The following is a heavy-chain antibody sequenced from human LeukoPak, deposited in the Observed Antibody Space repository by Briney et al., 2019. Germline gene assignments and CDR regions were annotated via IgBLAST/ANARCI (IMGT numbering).Heavy chain of an antibody. CDR2: INADGSST. CDR1: GFTFSSYW. Sequence: GGSLRLSCTASGFTFSSYWMHWVRQAPGKGLVWVSRINADGSSTIYADSVKGRFTISRDNAKNTLYLQMNSLRAEDTAVYYCTRGYAGIDYWGQGTLVTVSS. J-gene: IGHJ4*02. CDR3: TRGYAGIDY. D-gene: IGHD5-12*01. V-gene: IGHV3-74*01.